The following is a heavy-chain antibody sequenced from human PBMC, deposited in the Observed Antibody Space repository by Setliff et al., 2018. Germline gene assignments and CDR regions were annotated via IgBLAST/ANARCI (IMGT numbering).Heavy chain of an antibody. D-gene: IGHD3-16*01. Sequence: GGSLRLSCAASGFTFSRYWMSWVRQAPGKGLKWVANIKQDGSEKYYVDSVKGRFTISRDNAKNSLYLQMNSLRAEDTAVYYCARDGGEYWGQGTLVTVSS. J-gene: IGHJ4*02. CDR2: IKQDGSEK. CDR1: GFTFSRYW. CDR3: ARDGGEY. V-gene: IGHV3-7*01.